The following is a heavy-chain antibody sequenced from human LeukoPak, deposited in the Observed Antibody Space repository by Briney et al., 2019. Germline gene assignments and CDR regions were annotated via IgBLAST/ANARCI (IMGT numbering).Heavy chain of an antibody. Sequence: QPGGSLRLSCAASGFTFSSYEMNWVRQAPGKGLEWVSYISSSGSTIYYADSVKGRFTISRDNAKNSLYLQMNSLRAEDTAVYYCARDIGPVLLMRDAFDIWGQGTMVTVSS. J-gene: IGHJ3*02. V-gene: IGHV3-48*03. CDR3: ARDIGPVLLMRDAFDI. CDR2: ISSSGSTI. CDR1: GFTFSSYE. D-gene: IGHD3-10*01.